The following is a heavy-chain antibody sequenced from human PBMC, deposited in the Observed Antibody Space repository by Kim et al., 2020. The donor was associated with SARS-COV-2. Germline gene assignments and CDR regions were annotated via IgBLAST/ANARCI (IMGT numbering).Heavy chain of an antibody. Sequence: SVKVSCKASGGTFSSYAISWVRQAPGQGLEWMGGIIPIFGTANYAQKFQGRVTITADESTSTAYMELSSLRSEDTAVYYCARSRESPPEITIFGVVILRWFDPWGQGTLVTVSS. J-gene: IGHJ5*02. D-gene: IGHD3-3*01. CDR1: GGTFSSYA. CDR3: ARSRESPPEITIFGVVILRWFDP. V-gene: IGHV1-69*13. CDR2: IIPIFGTA.